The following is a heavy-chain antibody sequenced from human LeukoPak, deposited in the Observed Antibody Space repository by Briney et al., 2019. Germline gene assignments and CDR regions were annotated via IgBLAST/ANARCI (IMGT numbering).Heavy chain of an antibody. V-gene: IGHV1-8*03. CDR3: ARDYYYGSGSYYNLDP. CDR2: MNPNSGNT. J-gene: IGHJ5*02. D-gene: IGHD3-10*01. Sequence: GASVKVSCKASGYTFTSYDINWVRQATGQGLEWMGRMNPNSGNTGYAQKFQGRVTTTRNTSISTAYMELSSLRSEDTAVYYCARDYYYGSGSYYNLDPWGQGTLVTVSS. CDR1: GYTFTSYD.